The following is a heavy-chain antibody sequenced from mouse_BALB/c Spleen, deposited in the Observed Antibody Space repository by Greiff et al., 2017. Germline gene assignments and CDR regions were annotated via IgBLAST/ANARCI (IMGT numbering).Heavy chain of an antibody. D-gene: IGHD2-3*01. Sequence: EVMLVESGGGLVQPGGSRKLSCAASGFTFSSFGMHWVRQAPEKGLEWVAYISSGSSTIYYADTVKGRFTISRDNPKNTLFLQMTSLRSEDTAMYYCARDGYYAMDDWGQGTSVTVSS. CDR2: ISSGSSTI. CDR1: GFTFSSFG. V-gene: IGHV5-17*02. CDR3: ARDGYYAMDD. J-gene: IGHJ4*01.